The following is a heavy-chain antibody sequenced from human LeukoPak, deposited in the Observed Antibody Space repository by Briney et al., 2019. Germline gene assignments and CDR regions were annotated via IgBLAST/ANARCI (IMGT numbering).Heavy chain of an antibody. J-gene: IGHJ4*02. CDR3: ARASNGDGPPDDY. V-gene: IGHV1-2*02. CDR1: GYTFTGYY. D-gene: IGHD3-10*01. CDR2: INPNSGGT. Sequence: ASVKVSCKASGYTFTGYYMHWVRQAPGQGLEWMGWINPNSGGTNYAQKFQGRVTMTRDTSISTAYMELSRLRSDDTAVYYCARASNGDGPPDDYWGQGTLVTVSS.